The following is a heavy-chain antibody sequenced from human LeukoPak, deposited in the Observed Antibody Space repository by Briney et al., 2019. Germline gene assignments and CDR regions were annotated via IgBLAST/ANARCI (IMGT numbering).Heavy chain of an antibody. V-gene: IGHV3-23*01. D-gene: IGHD1-14*01. CDR3: ARADGDHLFYYYMDV. Sequence: GGSLRLSCAASGFTFSDYYMNWVRQAPGKGLEWVSGIGAGGGRTKIADSVKGRFTISRDNSKNTLFLQMDSLRPDDTAIYYCARADGDHLFYYYMDVWGKGTTVTVSS. J-gene: IGHJ6*03. CDR1: GFTFSDYY. CDR2: IGAGGGRT.